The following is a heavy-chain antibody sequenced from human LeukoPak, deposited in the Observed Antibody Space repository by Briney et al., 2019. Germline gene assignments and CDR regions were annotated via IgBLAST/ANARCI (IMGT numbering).Heavy chain of an antibody. V-gene: IGHV4-59*01. J-gene: IGHJ3*02. CDR1: GGSISSYY. D-gene: IGHD1-14*01. Sequence: PSETLSLTCTVSGGSISSYYWRWIRQPPGKGLEWIAYIYYSGSTNYNPSLKSRVTISVDTSKNQFSLKLSSVTAADTAVYYCARDRSYNGIPNAFDIWGQGTMVTVSS. CDR2: IYYSGST. CDR3: ARDRSYNGIPNAFDI.